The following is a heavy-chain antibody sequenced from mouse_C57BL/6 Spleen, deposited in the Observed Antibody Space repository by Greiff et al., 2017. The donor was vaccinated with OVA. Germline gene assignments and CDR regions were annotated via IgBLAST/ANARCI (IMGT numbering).Heavy chain of an antibody. J-gene: IGHJ2*01. CDR3: ARCPNYYGSRYYFDY. D-gene: IGHD1-1*01. CDR1: GYTFTSYW. Sequence: VQLVESGAELVKPGASVKLSCKASGYTFTSYWMQWVKQRPGQGLEWIGEIDPSDSYTNYNQKFKGKATLTVDTSSSTAYMQLSSLTSEDSAVYYCARCPNYYGSRYYFDYWGQGTTLTVSS. V-gene: IGHV1-50*01. CDR2: IDPSDSYT.